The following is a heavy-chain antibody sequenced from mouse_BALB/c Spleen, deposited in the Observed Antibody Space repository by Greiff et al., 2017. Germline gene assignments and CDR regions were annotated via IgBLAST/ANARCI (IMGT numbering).Heavy chain of an antibody. D-gene: IGHD1-2*01. J-gene: IGHJ4*01. CDR2: IDPANGNT. CDR1: GFNIKDTY. Sequence: EVKLQESGAELVKPGASVKLSCTASGFNIKDTYMHWVKQRPEQGLEWIGRIDPANGNTKYDPKFQGKATITADTSSNTAYLQLSSLTSEDTAVYYCARGGNYGYYYAMDYWGQGTSVTVSS. V-gene: IGHV14-3*02. CDR3: ARGGNYGYYYAMDY.